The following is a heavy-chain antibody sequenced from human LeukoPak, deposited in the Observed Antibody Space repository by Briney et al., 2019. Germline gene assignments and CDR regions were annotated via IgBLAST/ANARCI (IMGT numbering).Heavy chain of an antibody. Sequence: GESLKISCNGSGYXFTNYWICWVRQMPGKGLEWMGIIYPGDSDTRYSPSFQGQVTISADKSISTAYLQWSSLKASDTAMYYCARPSSGIQLWLGYWGQGTLVTVSS. CDR1: GYXFTNYW. J-gene: IGHJ4*02. CDR3: ARPSSGIQLWLGY. CDR2: IYPGDSDT. D-gene: IGHD5-18*01. V-gene: IGHV5-51*01.